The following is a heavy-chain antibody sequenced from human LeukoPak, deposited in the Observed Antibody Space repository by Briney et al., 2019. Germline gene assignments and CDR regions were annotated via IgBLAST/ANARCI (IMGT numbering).Heavy chain of an antibody. Sequence: SETLSLTCTVSGGSISSYYWSWIRQPAGKGLEWIGRIYTSGSTNYNPSLKSRVTMSVDTSKNQFSLKLSSVAAADTAVYYCARHLSGIHKRGYWFDPWGQGTLVTVSS. CDR1: GGSISSYY. CDR3: ARHLSGIHKRGYWFDP. CDR2: IYTSGST. V-gene: IGHV4-4*07. D-gene: IGHD5-18*01. J-gene: IGHJ5*02.